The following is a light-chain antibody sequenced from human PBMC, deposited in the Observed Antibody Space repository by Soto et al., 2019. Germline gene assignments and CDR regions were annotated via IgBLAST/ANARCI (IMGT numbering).Light chain of an antibody. J-gene: IGKJ4*01. V-gene: IGKV1-27*01. Sequence: DVQMTQSPSSLSAFVGDRVTITCRASQGIAPYLAWFQQKPGKVPKLLIYATSTLQSGVPSRFSGSGSGTDFTLTINILQPADVGTYLCQKYNSAPLTFGGGTKVEIK. CDR3: QKYNSAPLT. CDR1: QGIAPY. CDR2: ATS.